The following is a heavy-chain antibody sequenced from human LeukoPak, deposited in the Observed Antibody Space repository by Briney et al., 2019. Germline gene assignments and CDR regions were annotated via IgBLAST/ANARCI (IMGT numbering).Heavy chain of an antibody. CDR1: GGSISSYY. Sequence: SETLSLTCTVSGGSISSYYWSWIRQPPGKGLEWIGYIYYSGSTNYNPSLKSRVTISVDTSKNQFSLKLSSVTAADTAVYYCARDLWYYDFWSGYYNNFDYWGQGTLVTVSS. V-gene: IGHV4-59*01. D-gene: IGHD3-3*01. J-gene: IGHJ4*02. CDR3: ARDLWYYDFWSGYYNNFDY. CDR2: IYYSGST.